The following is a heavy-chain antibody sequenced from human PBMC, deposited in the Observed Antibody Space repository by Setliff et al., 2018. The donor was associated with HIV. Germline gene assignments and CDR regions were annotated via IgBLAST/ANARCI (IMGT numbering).Heavy chain of an antibody. Sequence: ASETLSLTCTVSGGSVNDFYCNWIRQPPEKGPEWIGYIHSSGSTIYNPSLKSRITISLDTSKEQFSLELSSATAADTAVYYCATLDHSGGNFLAYWGQGSLVTVSS. CDR2: IHSSGST. V-gene: IGHV4-4*09. CDR3: ATLDHSGGNFLAY. J-gene: IGHJ4*02. CDR1: GGSVNDFY. D-gene: IGHD2-21*02.